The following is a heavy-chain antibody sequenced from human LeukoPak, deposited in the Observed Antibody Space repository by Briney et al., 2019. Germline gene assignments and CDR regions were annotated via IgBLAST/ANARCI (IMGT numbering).Heavy chain of an antibody. Sequence: SETLSLTCAVYGGSFSGYYWSWIRQPPGKGLEWSGEINHSGSTNYNPSLKSRVTISVDTSKNQFSLKLSSVTAADTAVYYCARGGRRYYGSGSYYFDYWGQGTLVTVSS. J-gene: IGHJ4*02. V-gene: IGHV4-34*01. CDR1: GGSFSGYY. D-gene: IGHD3-10*01. CDR2: INHSGST. CDR3: ARGGRRYYGSGSYYFDY.